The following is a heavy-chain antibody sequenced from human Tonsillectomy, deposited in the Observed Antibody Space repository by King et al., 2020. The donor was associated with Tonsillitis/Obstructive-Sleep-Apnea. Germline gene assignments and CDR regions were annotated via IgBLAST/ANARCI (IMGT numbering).Heavy chain of an antibody. CDR1: GFTVSSHY. CDR2: IYSGDNT. D-gene: IGHD3-3*01. V-gene: IGHV3-53*01. CDR3: AIGSRYDFLSGYYNY. J-gene: IGHJ4*02. Sequence: VQLVESGGGLIQPGGSLRLSCAASGFTVSSHYMSWVRQAPGKGLEWVSVIYSGDNTYYADSVKGRFTISRDNSKNTLYLQMNSLRAEDTAVYYCAIGSRYDFLSGYYNYWGQGTLVTVSS.